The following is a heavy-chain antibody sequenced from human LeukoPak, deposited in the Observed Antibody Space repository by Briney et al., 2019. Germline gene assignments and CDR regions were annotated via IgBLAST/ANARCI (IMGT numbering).Heavy chain of an antibody. D-gene: IGHD1-26*01. CDR2: IWYDGSNK. V-gene: IGHV3-33*01. Sequence: GGSLRLSCAASGFTFSSYGMHWVRQAPGKGLEWVAVIWYDGSNKYYADSVKGRFTISRDNSKNTLYLQMNSLRAEDTAVYYCAGDRATSYFDYWGQGALVTISS. J-gene: IGHJ4*02. CDR3: AGDRATSYFDY. CDR1: GFTFSSYG.